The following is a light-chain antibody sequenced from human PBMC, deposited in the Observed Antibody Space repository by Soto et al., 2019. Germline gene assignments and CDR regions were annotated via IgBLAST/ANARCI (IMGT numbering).Light chain of an antibody. J-gene: IGKJ5*01. Sequence: DVQMTQSPSSLSASVGDRVTITCRASQNIVTYLNWYQQKPGKAPKLLIYESSNLQREVASRFSGSGSETDFTLTISSLQPEDSATYFCQETYSIPNTFGQGTRLEIK. CDR2: ESS. CDR3: QETYSIPNT. V-gene: IGKV1-39*01. CDR1: QNIVTY.